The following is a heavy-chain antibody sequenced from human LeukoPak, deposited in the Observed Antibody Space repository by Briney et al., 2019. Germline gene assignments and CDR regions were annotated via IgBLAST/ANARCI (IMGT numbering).Heavy chain of an antibody. CDR3: AIITMVRGGGGWGAFDI. J-gene: IGHJ3*02. Sequence: APLKVSCKVSGYTLSEFSVHCVRQAPGNRLEWRGGFDPEYDEAVNAQEFHGRVTMTEDTSTDSVYMEPSSLRSEATAVSCCAIITMVRGGGGWGAFDIWGQGTMVTVSS. CDR1: GYTLSEFS. V-gene: IGHV1-24*01. D-gene: IGHD3-10*01. CDR2: FDPEYDEA.